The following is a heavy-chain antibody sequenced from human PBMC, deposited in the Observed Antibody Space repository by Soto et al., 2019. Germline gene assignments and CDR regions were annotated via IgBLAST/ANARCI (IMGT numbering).Heavy chain of an antibody. D-gene: IGHD6-13*01. CDR3: AKLPVIAAAGVFFDY. CDR2: ISVSGGST. J-gene: IGHJ4*02. Sequence: GGSLRLSWTPSGLTFRCYSMIWLRPAPGKGLESVSVISVSGGSTYDADFVKGLCYISIDNSKHTLYLQMNSLKGEDTAVYYCAKLPVIAAAGVFFDYWGQGTLVTVSS. V-gene: IGHV3-23*01. CDR1: GLTFRCYS.